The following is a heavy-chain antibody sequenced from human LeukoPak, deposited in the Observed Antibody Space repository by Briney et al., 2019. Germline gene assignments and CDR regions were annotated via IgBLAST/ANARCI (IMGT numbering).Heavy chain of an antibody. CDR1: GGSIYSSNSY. CDR3: AGDAKRFYAANWFDP. D-gene: IGHD2/OR15-2a*01. Sequence: PSETLSLTCTVSGGSIYSSNSYWAWIRQSPGQGLEWIGSIFYGGSTFYNPSLKRRATISVDTSKNQFSLNLTSVTAADTAVYYCAGDAKRFYAANWFDPWGQGTPVTVSS. V-gene: IGHV4-39*07. J-gene: IGHJ5*02. CDR2: IFYGGST.